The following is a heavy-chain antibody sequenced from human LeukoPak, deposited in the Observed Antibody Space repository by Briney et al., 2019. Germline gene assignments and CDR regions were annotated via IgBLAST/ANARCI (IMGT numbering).Heavy chain of an antibody. J-gene: IGHJ4*02. CDR3: ARGTTVITLGDYFDY. D-gene: IGHD4-23*01. Sequence: TGGSLRLSCAASGFTYSSFAMSWVRQAPGKGLEWVSGISGSGGSTDYADSVKGRSTTSRDKSKNTLYLQMNSLRAEDTAVYYCARGTTVITLGDYFDYWGQGSLVTVSS. CDR1: GFTYSSFA. CDR2: ISGSGGST. V-gene: IGHV3-23*01.